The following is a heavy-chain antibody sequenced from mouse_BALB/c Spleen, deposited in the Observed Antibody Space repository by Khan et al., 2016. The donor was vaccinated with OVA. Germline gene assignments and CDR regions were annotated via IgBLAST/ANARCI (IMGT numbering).Heavy chain of an antibody. D-gene: IGHD2-1*01. J-gene: IGHJ4*01. V-gene: IGHV1S56*01. CDR3: ARWGGNRPSYAMDY. CDR2: IYPGNVNT. CDR1: GYTFTSYY. Sequence: QVQLKQSGPELVKPGASVRISCKASGYTFTSYYIHWVKQRPGQGLEWIGWIYPGNVNTGYNEKFKGKATLAADKSSSTAYMQLSSLTSEDSAVYFGARWGGNRPSYAMDYWGQGTSVTVSS.